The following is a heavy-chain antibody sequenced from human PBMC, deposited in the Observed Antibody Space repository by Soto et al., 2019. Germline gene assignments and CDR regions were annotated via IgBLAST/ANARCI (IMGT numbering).Heavy chain of an antibody. CDR2: ISYDGSNK. J-gene: IGHJ4*02. Sequence: QVQLVESGGGVVQPGRSLRLSCAASGFTFSSYAMHWVRQASGKGLEWVAVISYDGSNKYYADSVKGRFTISRDNSKNTLYLQMNSLRAEDTAVYYCASDSSSWSETYYFDYWGQGTLVTVSS. D-gene: IGHD6-13*01. CDR1: GFTFSSYA. V-gene: IGHV3-30-3*01. CDR3: ASDSSSWSETYYFDY.